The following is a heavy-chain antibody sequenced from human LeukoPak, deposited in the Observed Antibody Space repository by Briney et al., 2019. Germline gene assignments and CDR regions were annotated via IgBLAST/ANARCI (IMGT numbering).Heavy chain of an antibody. V-gene: IGHV1-2*02. CDR3: TREARVGNWFDP. J-gene: IGHJ5*02. Sequence: GASVKVSCRASGYTFTDYYIHWVRQAPGQGLEWMGWINPDNGGTNYAQKFQGRVTMTRDTSIRTGYMDLSRLRSDDTAVFYCTREARVGNWFDPWGQGTQVTVSS. CDR2: INPDNGGT. CDR1: GYTFTDYY. D-gene: IGHD2-2*01.